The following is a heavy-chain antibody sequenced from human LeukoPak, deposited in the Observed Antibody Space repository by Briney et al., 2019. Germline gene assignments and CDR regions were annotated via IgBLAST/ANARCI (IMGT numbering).Heavy chain of an antibody. CDR2: IYASGRT. CDR3: ARELLSGDPSIGN. CDR1: GDSISSGSYY. V-gene: IGHV4-61*02. D-gene: IGHD7-27*01. Sequence: SQTLSLTCTVSGDSISSGSYYWRWLRQPAGKALEWIGRIYASGRTNYNPSLKSRVTISLDTSKNQFSLKLNSVTAADTAVYYCARELLSGDPSIGNWGQGTLVTVSS. J-gene: IGHJ4*02.